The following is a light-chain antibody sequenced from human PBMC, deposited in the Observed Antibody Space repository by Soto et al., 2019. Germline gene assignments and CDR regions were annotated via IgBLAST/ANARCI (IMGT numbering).Light chain of an antibody. V-gene: IGKV1-39*01. CDR1: QTISTY. Sequence: IQMTQSPSSLSASVGDRVTITCRASQTISTYLHWYQQKAGEAPKLLIYAASNLQGGVPSRFSGSGSGADFTLTINSLQPEDLATYYCQQGYSTPWTFGQGTRVEIK. J-gene: IGKJ1*01. CDR2: AAS. CDR3: QQGYSTPWT.